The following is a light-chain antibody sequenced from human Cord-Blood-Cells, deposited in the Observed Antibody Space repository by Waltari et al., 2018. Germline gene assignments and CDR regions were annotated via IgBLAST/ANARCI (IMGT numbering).Light chain of an antibody. V-gene: IGKV3-15*01. Sequence: EIVMTQSPATLSVSPGERATLSYRASPSVSSNLAWYQQKPGQAPRLLIYGASTRATGIPARFSGSGSGTEFTLTISSLQSEDFAVYYCQQYNNWPPTYTFGQGTKLEIK. CDR2: GAS. J-gene: IGKJ2*01. CDR3: QQYNNWPPTYT. CDR1: PSVSSN.